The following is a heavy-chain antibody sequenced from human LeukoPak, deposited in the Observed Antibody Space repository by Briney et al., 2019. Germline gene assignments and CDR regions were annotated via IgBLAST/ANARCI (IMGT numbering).Heavy chain of an antibody. D-gene: IGHD3-10*01. J-gene: IGHJ4*02. CDR2: IFGAGKNTT. CDR1: GFSFSSYA. V-gene: IGHV3-NL1*01. CDR3: AKGPEVRGVIVILKTGEKGALDY. Sequence: GGSLRLSCAASGFSFSSYAMNWVRQAPGKGLEWVSIIFGAGKNTTYYADSVKGRFTISKDNSKNTLYLQMNSLRAEDSAVYYCAKGPEVRGVIVILKTGEKGALDYWGQGTLVTVSS.